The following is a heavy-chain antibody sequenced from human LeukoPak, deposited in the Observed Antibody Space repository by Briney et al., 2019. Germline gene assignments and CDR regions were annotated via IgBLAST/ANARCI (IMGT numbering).Heavy chain of an antibody. J-gene: IGHJ4*02. D-gene: IGHD2-2*01. CDR2: IYYSGST. V-gene: IGHV4-59*13. Sequence: SETLSLTCSVSGGPISSYYWSWIRQPPGKGLEWIGYIYYSGSTNYNPSLKSRVTISVDTPKNQFSLKLSSVTAADTAVYYCARNRPHRVPAAIDYWGQGTLVTVSS. CDR1: GGPISSYY. CDR3: ARNRPHRVPAAIDY.